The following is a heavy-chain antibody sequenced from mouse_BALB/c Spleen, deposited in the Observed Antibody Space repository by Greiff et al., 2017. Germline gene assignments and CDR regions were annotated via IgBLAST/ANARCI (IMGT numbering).Heavy chain of an antibody. CDR3: ARGTGLLDY. CDR2: ISSGGSYT. J-gene: IGHJ2*01. V-gene: IGHV5-9-4*01. CDR1: GFTFSSYA. Sequence: EVQLQESGGGLVKPGGSLKLSCAASGFTFSSYAMSWVRQSPEKRLEWVAEISSGGSYTYYPDTVTGRFTISRDNAKNTLYLEMSSLRSEDTAMYYCARGTGLLDYWGQGTTLTVSS. D-gene: IGHD4-1*01.